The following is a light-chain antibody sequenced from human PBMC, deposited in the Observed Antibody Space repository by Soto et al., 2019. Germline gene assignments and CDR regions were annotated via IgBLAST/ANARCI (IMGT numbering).Light chain of an antibody. CDR2: DVS. J-gene: IGLJ1*01. Sequence: QSALTQPASVSGTPGQSITISCTGTSSDVGGYNYVSWYQQHPGKAPKLMIYDVSNRPSGVSNRFLGSKSGNTASLTISGLQAEDEADYYCSPYTSSSTLLYVFGTGTKLTVL. CDR1: SSDVGGYNY. V-gene: IGLV2-14*01. CDR3: SPYTSSSTLLYV.